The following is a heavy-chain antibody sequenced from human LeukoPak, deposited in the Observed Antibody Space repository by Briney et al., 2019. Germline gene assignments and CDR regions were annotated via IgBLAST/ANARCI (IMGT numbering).Heavy chain of an antibody. D-gene: IGHD1-26*01. V-gene: IGHV3-23*01. J-gene: IGHJ4*02. CDR1: GFTFSSYA. CDR2: ISDSGGST. Sequence: PGGSLRLSCAASGFTFSSYAMSWVRQAPGKGLEWVSGISDSGGSTYCADSVKGRFTISRDNSKNTLYLQMNSLRAEDTAVYYCAKDRSGSCYRYYFDYWGQGTLVTVSS. CDR3: AKDRSGSCYRYYFDY.